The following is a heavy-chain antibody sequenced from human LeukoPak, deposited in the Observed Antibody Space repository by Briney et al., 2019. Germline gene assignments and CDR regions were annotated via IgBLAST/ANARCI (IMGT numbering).Heavy chain of an antibody. CDR3: ARDYNYAFDN. CDR2: VGISSGNT. V-gene: IGHV3-48*04. J-gene: IGHJ4*02. Sequence: PGGSLRLSCAASGFTFSDHSMNWARQAPGKGLEWISYVGISSGNTKYADSVKGRFTISGDNAKSSLYLQMNSLRVEDTAVYYCARDYNYAFDNWGQGTLVTVSS. CDR1: GFTFSDHS. D-gene: IGHD1-1*01.